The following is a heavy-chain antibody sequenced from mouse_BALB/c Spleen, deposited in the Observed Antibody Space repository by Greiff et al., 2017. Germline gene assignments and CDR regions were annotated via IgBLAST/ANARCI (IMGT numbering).Heavy chain of an antibody. CDR1: GYSITSDYA. Sequence: EVKLQESGPGLVKPSQSLSLTCTVTGYSITSDYAWNWIRQFPGNTLEWMGYISYSGSTSYNPSLKSRISITRDTSKNQFFLQLNSVTTEDTATYYCARYDYDDFDYWGQGTTLTVSS. J-gene: IGHJ2*01. CDR2: ISYSGST. CDR3: ARYDYDDFDY. V-gene: IGHV3-2*02. D-gene: IGHD2-4*01.